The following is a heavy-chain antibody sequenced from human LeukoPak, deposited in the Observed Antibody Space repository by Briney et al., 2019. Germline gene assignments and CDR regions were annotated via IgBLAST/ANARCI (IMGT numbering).Heavy chain of an antibody. D-gene: IGHD5-12*01. CDR1: GFTFGDYG. J-gene: IGHJ4*02. V-gene: IGHV3-49*03. CDR2: IRSEAYDTTP. Sequence: GGSLRLSCTASGFTFGDYGMSWFRQASGKGLEWVGFIRSEAYDTTPQYGASVKGRFTISKDDSRRIAFLQMSGLKAEDTAVYYCSRAAGYDFILEYWGQGTLVTVSS. CDR3: SRAAGYDFILEY.